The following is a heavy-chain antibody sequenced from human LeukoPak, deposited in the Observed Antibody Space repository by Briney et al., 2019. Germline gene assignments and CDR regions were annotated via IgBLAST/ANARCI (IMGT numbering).Heavy chain of an antibody. CDR3: ARIAVALDY. J-gene: IGHJ4*02. Sequence: SETLSLTCTVSGGSISNYYWSWIRQPPGKGLEWIGYIYYSGSTYYNPSLKSRVTISVDTSKNQFSLKLSSVTAADTAVYYCARIAVALDYWGQGTLVTVSS. V-gene: IGHV4-59*08. CDR1: GGSISNYY. CDR2: IYYSGST. D-gene: IGHD6-19*01.